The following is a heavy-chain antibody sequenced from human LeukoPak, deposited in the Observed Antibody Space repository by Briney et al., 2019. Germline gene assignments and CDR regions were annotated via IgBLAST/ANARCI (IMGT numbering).Heavy chain of an antibody. Sequence: GGSLRLSCAGSGFTFSHFWMSWVRQAPGKGLEWVAYIKKTGIETYYLDSVKGRFTISRDNSKNTLYLQMNSLRAEDTAVYYCAKDGGDGTYLYMDYWGQGTLVTVSS. CDR1: GFTFSHFW. CDR2: IKKTGIET. J-gene: IGHJ4*02. D-gene: IGHD1/OR15-1a*01. V-gene: IGHV3-7*01. CDR3: AKDGGDGTYLYMDY.